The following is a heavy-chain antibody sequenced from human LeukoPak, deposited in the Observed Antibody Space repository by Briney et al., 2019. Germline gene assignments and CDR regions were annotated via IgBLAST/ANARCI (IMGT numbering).Heavy chain of an antibody. J-gene: IGHJ4*02. D-gene: IGHD5-18*01. V-gene: IGHV3-30-3*01. CDR3: ARFRKVDTAFDY. CDR2: ISYDGSNK. Sequence: GGSLRLSCAASGFTFSSYAMHWVRQAPGKGLEWVAVISYDGSNKYYADSVKGRFTISRDNSKNTLYLQMNSLRAEDTAVYYCARFRKVDTAFDYWGQGTLVTVSS. CDR1: GFTFSSYA.